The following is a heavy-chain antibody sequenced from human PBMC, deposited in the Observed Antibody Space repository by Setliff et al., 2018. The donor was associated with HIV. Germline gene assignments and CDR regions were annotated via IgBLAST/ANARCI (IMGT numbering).Heavy chain of an antibody. D-gene: IGHD3-22*01. V-gene: IGHV4-39*07. CDR3: ARDRAMIPRGSFDI. J-gene: IGHJ3*02. CDR2: IYHSGST. CDR1: GGSISNSNYF. Sequence: SETLSLTCTVSGGSISNSNYFWDWVRQPPGKGLEWIGEIYHSGSTNYNPSLKSRVTISVDKSKNQFSLKLSSVTAADTAVYYCARDRAMIPRGSFDIWGQGTMVTVSS.